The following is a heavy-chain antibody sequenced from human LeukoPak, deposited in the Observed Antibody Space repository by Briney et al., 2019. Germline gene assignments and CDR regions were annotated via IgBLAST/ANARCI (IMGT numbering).Heavy chain of an antibody. CDR1: GFTFSSYW. CDR2: IKQDGREK. D-gene: IGHD3-10*01. CDR3: ARGIMMLRGAYDY. J-gene: IGHJ4*02. V-gene: IGHV3-7*01. Sequence: PGGSLRLSCAASGFTFSSYWMSWVRQAPGKGLEWVANIKQDGREKYYVDSVKGRFTISRDNAKNSLFLQMNSLRVEDTAVYYCARGIMMLRGAYDYWGQGILVIVSS.